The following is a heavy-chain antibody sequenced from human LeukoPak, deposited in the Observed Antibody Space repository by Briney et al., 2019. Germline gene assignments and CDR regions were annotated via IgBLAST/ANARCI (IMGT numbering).Heavy chain of an antibody. CDR2: INPNSGGT. V-gene: IGHV1-2*02. Sequence: ASVKVSCKASGYTFTGYYMHWVRQAPGQGLEWMGWINPNSGGTNYAQKFQGRVTMTRDTSISTAYMELSRLRSDGTAVYYCAREGGIYCTNGVCCDYWGQGTLVTVSS. D-gene: IGHD2-8*01. CDR1: GYTFTGYY. J-gene: IGHJ4*02. CDR3: AREGGIYCTNGVCCDY.